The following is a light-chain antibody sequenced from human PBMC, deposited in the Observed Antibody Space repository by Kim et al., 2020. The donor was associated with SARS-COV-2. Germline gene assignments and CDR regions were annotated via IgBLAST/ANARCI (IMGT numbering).Light chain of an antibody. J-gene: IGLJ2*01. CDR3: HVWDSDTAV. CDR2: RDT. V-gene: IGLV3-1*01. Sequence: SVSPGPTATITCSGDTLGDRYVCWYQQKSGQSPGLVIYRDTQRPSGIPERFSGSNSGKTATLTISGTQAMDEADYYCHVWDSDTAVFGGGTQLTVL. CDR1: TLGDRY.